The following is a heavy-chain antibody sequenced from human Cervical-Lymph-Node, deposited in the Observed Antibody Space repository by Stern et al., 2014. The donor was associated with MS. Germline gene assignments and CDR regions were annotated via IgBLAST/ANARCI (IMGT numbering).Heavy chain of an antibody. D-gene: IGHD3-16*01. V-gene: IGHV1-69*06. CDR2: GIPFVGTS. Sequence: QVQLVQSGAEVKKPGSSVKVSCKASGGISWVRQAPGQGLEWMGGGIPFVGTSNYAQKVQGRITINADTATNTAYLELNSLRVDDTAVYYWERGGGDNWFDPWGQGTLVTVSS. J-gene: IGHJ5*02. CDR3: ERGGGDNWFDP. CDR1: GG.